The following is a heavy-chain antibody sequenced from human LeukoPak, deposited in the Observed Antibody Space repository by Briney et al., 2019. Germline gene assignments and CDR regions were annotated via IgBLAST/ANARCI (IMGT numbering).Heavy chain of an antibody. J-gene: IGHJ4*02. CDR1: GGSISSRTYY. D-gene: IGHD6-6*01. CDR3: ARQTGGTSSIAD. V-gene: IGHV4-39*01. CDR2: IDYSGYT. Sequence: SETLSLTCTVSGGSISSRTYYWGWIRQPPGRGLEWIAIIDYSGYTYYNPSLKSRVTLSVDTSKNHFSLKLSSVTAADTAVYYCARQTGGTSSIADWGQGRLVTVSS.